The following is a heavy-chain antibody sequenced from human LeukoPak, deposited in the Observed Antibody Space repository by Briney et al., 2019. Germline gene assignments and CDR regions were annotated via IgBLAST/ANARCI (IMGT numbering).Heavy chain of an antibody. CDR3: ARPRSSGWPYYYYGMDV. Sequence: SETLSLTCTVSGGSISSSSYYWGWIRQPPGKGLEWIGSIYYSGSTYYNPSLKSRVTISVDTSKNQLSLKLSSVTAADTAVYYCARPRSSGWPYYYYGMDVWGQGTTVTVSS. J-gene: IGHJ6*02. D-gene: IGHD6-19*01. CDR1: GGSISSSSYY. V-gene: IGHV4-39*01. CDR2: IYYSGST.